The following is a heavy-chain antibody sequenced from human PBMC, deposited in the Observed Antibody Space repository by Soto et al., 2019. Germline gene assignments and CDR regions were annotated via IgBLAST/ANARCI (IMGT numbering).Heavy chain of an antibody. J-gene: IGHJ6*03. Sequence: QLEESGPGLVKPSETLSLTCTVSGDSVSSCCFYWAWIRQPPGKGLEGVGSIHYSGSTYYSWPLKSRGTISVDTSKNQLSLRLTFVTAADTAVYYCARARSYDAHMVTNYYMDVWGEGTPVTVSS. V-gene: IGHV4-39*01. CDR1: GDSVSSCCFY. CDR2: IHYSGST. D-gene: IGHD2-8*01. CDR3: ARARSYDAHMVTNYYMDV.